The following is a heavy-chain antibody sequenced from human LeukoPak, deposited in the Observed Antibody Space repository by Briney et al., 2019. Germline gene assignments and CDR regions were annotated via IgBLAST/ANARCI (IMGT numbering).Heavy chain of an antibody. CDR2: IKQDGSEK. J-gene: IGHJ4*02. CDR3: ARDRAGRDGYKFDY. Sequence: GGSLRLSCAASGFTFSSYWMSWVRQAPGKGLEWVANIKQDGSEKYYVDSVKGRFTISRDNAKNSLYLQMNSLRAEDTAVYYCARDRAGRDGYKFDYWGQGTLVTVSS. CDR1: GFTFSSYW. V-gene: IGHV3-7*03. D-gene: IGHD5-24*01.